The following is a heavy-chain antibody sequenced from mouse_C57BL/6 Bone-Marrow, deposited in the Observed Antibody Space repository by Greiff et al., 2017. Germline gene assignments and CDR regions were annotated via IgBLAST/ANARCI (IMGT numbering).Heavy chain of an antibody. CDR3: ARMPGRLYD. V-gene: IGHV8-8*01. CDR2: IWWDDDK. Sequence: VTLKVSGPGILQPSQTLSLTCSFSGFSLSTFGMGVGWIRQPSGKGLEWLAHIWWDDDKYYTPALKSRLTIAKDTSHNHVVLKIVNMYTADTATYYCARMPGRLYDWGQGTTLTVSS. CDR1: GFSLSTFGMG. D-gene: IGHD1-1*01. J-gene: IGHJ2*01.